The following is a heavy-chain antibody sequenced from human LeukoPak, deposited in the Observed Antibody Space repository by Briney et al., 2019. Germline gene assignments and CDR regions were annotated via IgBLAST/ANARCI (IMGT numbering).Heavy chain of an antibody. CDR1: GFTFSSYA. J-gene: IGHJ4*02. Sequence: GGSLRLSCAASGFTFSSYAMHWVPQAPGKGLEYVSAISSNGGSTYYANSVKGRFTISRDNSKNTLYLQMGSLRAEDMAVYYCARDGQLWFGELSYFDYWGQGTLVTVSS. CDR3: ARDGQLWFGELSYFDY. D-gene: IGHD3-10*01. CDR2: ISSNGGST. V-gene: IGHV3-64*01.